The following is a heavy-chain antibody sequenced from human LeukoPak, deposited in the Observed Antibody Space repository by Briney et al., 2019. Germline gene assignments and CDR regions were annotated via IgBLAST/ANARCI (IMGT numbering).Heavy chain of an antibody. J-gene: IGHJ4*02. V-gene: IGHV3-74*01. CDR3: ARALGSPLDF. CDR1: GSTFSRSW. CDR2: LNDDGSTT. Sequence: GGSLRLSCAASGSTFSRSWMHWVRQSPGKGLVWVSRLNDDGSTTTYADSVKGRFTISRDNAKNTLYLQMNSLRAEDTAVYYCARALGSPLDFWGQGTLVTVSS. D-gene: IGHD1-26*01.